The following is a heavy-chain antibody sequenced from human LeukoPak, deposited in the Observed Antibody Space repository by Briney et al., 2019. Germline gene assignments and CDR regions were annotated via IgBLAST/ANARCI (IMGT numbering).Heavy chain of an antibody. D-gene: IGHD2-8*01. CDR1: GGSISSSSYY. V-gene: IGHV4-39*01. CDR2: IYYSGST. CDR3: ARHLRLLMVYAA. Sequence: SETLSLTCTVSGGSISSSSYYWGWIRQPPGKGLEWIGSIYYSGSTYYNPSLKSRVTISVDTSKNRFSLKLSSVTAADTAVYYCARHLRLLMVYAAWGQGTLVTVSS. J-gene: IGHJ5*02.